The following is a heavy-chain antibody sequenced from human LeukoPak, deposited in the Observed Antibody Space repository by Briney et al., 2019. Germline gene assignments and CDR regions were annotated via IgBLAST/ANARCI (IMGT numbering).Heavy chain of an antibody. CDR1: GCTFSSYA. V-gene: IGHV3-23*01. D-gene: IGHD3-9*01. J-gene: IGHJ3*02. CDR2: ISGSGGST. Sequence: GGSLRLSCTASGCTFSSYAMSWVRQAPGKGLEWVSAISGSGGSTYYADSVKGRFTISRDNSKNTLYLQMSSLRAEDTAVYYCAKDLGHYDILTGYRHDAFDIWGQGTMVTVSS. CDR3: AKDLGHYDILTGYRHDAFDI.